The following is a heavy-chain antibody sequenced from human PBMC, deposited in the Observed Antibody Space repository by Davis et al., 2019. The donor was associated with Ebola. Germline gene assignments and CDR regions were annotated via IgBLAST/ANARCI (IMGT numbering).Heavy chain of an antibody. CDR1: GFTFSSYS. V-gene: IGHV3-21*01. D-gene: IGHD3-3*01. Sequence: GESLKISCAASGFTFSSYSMNWVRQAPGKGLEWVSSISSSSSYIYYADSVKGRFTISRDNDKNSLYLQMNSLRAEDTAVYYCARAGDFWSGSVYYFDYWGQGTLVTVSS. J-gene: IGHJ4*02. CDR3: ARAGDFWSGSVYYFDY. CDR2: ISSSSSYI.